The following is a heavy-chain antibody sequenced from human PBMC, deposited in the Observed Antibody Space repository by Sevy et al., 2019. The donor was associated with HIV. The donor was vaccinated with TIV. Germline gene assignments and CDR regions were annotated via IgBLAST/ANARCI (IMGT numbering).Heavy chain of an antibody. CDR1: GFTFSSYW. J-gene: IGHJ6*02. CDR2: IKQDGSEK. V-gene: IGHV3-7*01. CDR3: ARSIALMVYATSYYYYGMDV. Sequence: GESLKISCAASGFTFSSYWMSWVRQAPGKGLEWVAKIKQDGSEKYYVDSVKGRFTISRDNAKNSLYLQMNSLRAEDTAVYYCARSIALMVYATSYYYYGMDVWGQGTTVTVS. D-gene: IGHD2-8*01.